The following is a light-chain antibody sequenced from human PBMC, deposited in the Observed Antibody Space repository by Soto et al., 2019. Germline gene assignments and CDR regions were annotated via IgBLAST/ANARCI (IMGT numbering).Light chain of an antibody. V-gene: IGKV1-5*03. CDR3: QQYNSYSEA. J-gene: IGKJ1*01. CDR2: KAS. Sequence: DIQMTQSPSTLSGSVGDRVTITCRASQTISSWWAWYQQKPVKAPKLLIYKASTLKSGVPSRFSASGSGTEFTLTISSLQPDDFATYYCQQYNSYSEAFGQGPKVELK. CDR1: QTISSW.